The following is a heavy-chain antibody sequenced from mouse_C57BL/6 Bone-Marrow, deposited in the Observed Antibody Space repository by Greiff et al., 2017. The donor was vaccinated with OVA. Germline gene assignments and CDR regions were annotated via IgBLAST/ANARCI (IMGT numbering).Heavy chain of an antibody. V-gene: IGHV3-6*01. CDR2: ISYDGSN. J-gene: IGHJ4*01. D-gene: IGHD2-5*01. Sequence: EVKLVESGPGLVKPSQSLSLTCSVTGYSITSGYYWNWIRQFPGNKLEWMGYISYDGSNNYNPSLKNRISITRDTSKNQFFLKLNSVTTEDTATYYCASLYYSNSYYYAMDYWGQGTSVTVSS. CDR1: GYSITSGYY. CDR3: ASLYYSNSYYYAMDY.